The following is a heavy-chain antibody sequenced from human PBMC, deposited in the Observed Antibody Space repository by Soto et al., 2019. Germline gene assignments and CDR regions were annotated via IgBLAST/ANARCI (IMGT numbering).Heavy chain of an antibody. D-gene: IGHD3-9*01. V-gene: IGHV3-23*01. CDR1: GFTFSSYA. Sequence: PGGSLRLSCAASGFTFSSYAMSWVRQAPGKGLEWVSAISGSGGSTYYADSVKGRFTISRDNSKNTLYLQMNSLRAEDTAVYYCAKVYGYDILTGYYSFDYWGQGTLVTVSS. J-gene: IGHJ4*02. CDR2: ISGSGGST. CDR3: AKVYGYDILTGYYSFDY.